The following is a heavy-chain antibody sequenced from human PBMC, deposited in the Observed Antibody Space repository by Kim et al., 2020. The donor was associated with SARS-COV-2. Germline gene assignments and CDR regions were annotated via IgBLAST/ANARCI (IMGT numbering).Heavy chain of an antibody. CDR2: IRNNASSYTT. D-gene: IGHD1-26*01. Sequence: GGSLRLSCVSSGFTFSDHYMYWVRQAPAKGLEWVARIRNNASSYTTGYAASGKGSFTVANDDSKNSLYLQMNSLKAADTYEYYWGVGYPAGGRYAVCDWG. CDR1: GFTFSDHY. J-gene: IGHJ1*01. CDR3: GVGYPAGGRYAVCD. V-gene: IGHV3-72*01.